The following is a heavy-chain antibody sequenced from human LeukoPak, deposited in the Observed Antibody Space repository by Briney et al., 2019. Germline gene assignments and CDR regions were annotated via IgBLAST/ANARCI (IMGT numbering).Heavy chain of an antibody. Sequence: GGSLRLSCAASGFTFSDYAMTWVRQAPGKGLQWVSGISGSGASTYYGDSVKGRFIISRDNSKNTLYLQIDSLRAEDTAVYYCAKGSSSGWLLYWFDPWGQGTLVTVSS. CDR1: GFTFSDYA. CDR3: AKGSSSGWLLYWFDP. J-gene: IGHJ5*02. D-gene: IGHD6-19*01. V-gene: IGHV3-23*01. CDR2: ISGSGAST.